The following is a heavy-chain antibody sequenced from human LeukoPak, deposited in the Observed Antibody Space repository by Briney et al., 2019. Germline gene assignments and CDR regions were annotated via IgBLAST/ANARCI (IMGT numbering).Heavy chain of an antibody. V-gene: IGHV1-46*01. D-gene: IGHD3-22*01. Sequence: ASVKVSCKASGYTFTSYYMHWVRQAPGQGLEWMGIINPSGGSTSYAQKFQGRVTMTRDTSTSTVYMELSSLRSEDTAVYYCAREEPYYYDSSGYSTNHFDYWGQGTLVTASS. J-gene: IGHJ4*02. CDR3: AREEPYYYDSSGYSTNHFDY. CDR1: GYTFTSYY. CDR2: INPSGGST.